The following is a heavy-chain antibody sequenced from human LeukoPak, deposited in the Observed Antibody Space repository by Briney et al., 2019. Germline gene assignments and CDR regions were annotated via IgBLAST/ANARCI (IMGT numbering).Heavy chain of an antibody. J-gene: IGHJ2*01. V-gene: IGHV3-23*01. CDR3: VKIAVTGSWYFDI. Sequence: GGSLRLSCVASGLTFSNHGMSWVRQAPGKRLEWVSSISASGDYIYYADSVKGRFTNSRDNSKNTLYLQMNSLRVEDTAVYVCVKIAVTGSWYFDIWGRGTLVTVSS. CDR1: GLTFSNHG. CDR2: ISASGDYI. D-gene: IGHD6-19*01.